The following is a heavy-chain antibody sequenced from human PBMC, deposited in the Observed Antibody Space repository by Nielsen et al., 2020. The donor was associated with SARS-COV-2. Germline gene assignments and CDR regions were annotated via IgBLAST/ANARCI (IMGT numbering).Heavy chain of an antibody. J-gene: IGHJ6*03. CDR3: ARESAGGWYSTYYYYYYYMDV. CDR2: ISSSGSTI. CDR1: GFAFSDYY. D-gene: IGHD6-19*01. Sequence: GGSLRLSCAASGFAFSDYYMSWIRQAPGKGLEWVSYISSSGSTIYYADSVKGRFTISRDNAKNSLYLQMNSLRAEDTAVYYCARESAGGWYSTYYYYYYYMDVWGKGTTVTVSS. V-gene: IGHV3-11*04.